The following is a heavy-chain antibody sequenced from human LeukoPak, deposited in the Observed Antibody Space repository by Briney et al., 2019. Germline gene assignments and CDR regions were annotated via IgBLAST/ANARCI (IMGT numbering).Heavy chain of an antibody. CDR1: GGSISSYY. CDR3: AREGTSGGLNWLDP. D-gene: IGHD3-10*01. J-gene: IGHJ5*02. CDR2: IYTSGST. V-gene: IGHV4-4*07. Sequence: SETLSLTCTVSGGSISSYYWSWIRQPAGKGLEWIGRIYTSGSTNYNPSLKSRVTMSVDTSKNRFSLRLSSVNAADTAVYFCAREGTSGGLNWLDPWGQGTLVAVSS.